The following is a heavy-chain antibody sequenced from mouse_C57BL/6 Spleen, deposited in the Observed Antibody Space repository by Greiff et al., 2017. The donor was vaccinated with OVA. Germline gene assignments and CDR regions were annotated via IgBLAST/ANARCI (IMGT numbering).Heavy chain of an antibody. CDR2: ISSGSSTI. Sequence: EVKVVESGGGLVKPGGSLKLSCAASGFTFSDYGMHWVRQAPEKGLEWVAYISSGSSTIYYADTVKGRFTISRDNAKNTLFLKMTSLRSEDTAMHYCARARYYAMDYWGQGTSVTVSA. CDR1: GFTFSDYG. V-gene: IGHV5-17*01. J-gene: IGHJ4*01. CDR3: ARARYYAMDY.